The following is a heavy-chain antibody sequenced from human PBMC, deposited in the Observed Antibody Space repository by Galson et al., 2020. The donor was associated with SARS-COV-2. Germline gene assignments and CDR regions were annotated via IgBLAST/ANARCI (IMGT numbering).Heavy chain of an antibody. Sequence: SETLSLTCTVSGGSVSSGSYYWSWIRQPPGKGLEWIGYIYYSGSTNYNPPLKSRVTISVDTSKNQFSLKLSSVTAADTAVYYCARGSVLRYFDWLGPYNWFDPWGQGTLVTVSS. CDR3: ARGSVLRYFDWLGPYNWFDP. V-gene: IGHV4-61*01. CDR1: GGSVSSGSYY. J-gene: IGHJ5*02. CDR2: IYYSGST. D-gene: IGHD3-9*01.